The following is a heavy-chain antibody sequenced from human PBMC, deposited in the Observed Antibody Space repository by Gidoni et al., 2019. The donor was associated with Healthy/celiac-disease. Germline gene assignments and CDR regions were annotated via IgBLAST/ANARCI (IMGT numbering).Heavy chain of an antibody. V-gene: IGHV4-38-2*01. CDR2: IYHSGST. CDR3: ATFMVRGVINY. D-gene: IGHD3-10*01. Sequence: QVQLQESGPGLVKPSETLSLTCAVSGYSISSGYYWGWIRQPPGKGLEWIGSIYHSGSTYYNPSLKSRVTISVDTSKNQFSLKLSSVTAADTAVYYCATFMVRGVINYWGQGTLVTVSS. J-gene: IGHJ4*02. CDR1: GYSISSGYY.